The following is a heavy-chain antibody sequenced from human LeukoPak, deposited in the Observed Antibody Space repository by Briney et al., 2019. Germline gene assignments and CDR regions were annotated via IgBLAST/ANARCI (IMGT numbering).Heavy chain of an antibody. Sequence: SETLSLTCAVYGGSFSDYYWSWIRQPPGKGLEWIGEINHGGVSNYNPSLKSRVTISVDTSKNLFSLKLSSVTAADTAVYYCARSNIVGAAISFDYWGQGTLVTVSS. CDR3: ARSNIVGAAISFDY. D-gene: IGHD1-26*01. J-gene: IGHJ4*02. V-gene: IGHV4-34*01. CDR1: GGSFSDYY. CDR2: INHGGVS.